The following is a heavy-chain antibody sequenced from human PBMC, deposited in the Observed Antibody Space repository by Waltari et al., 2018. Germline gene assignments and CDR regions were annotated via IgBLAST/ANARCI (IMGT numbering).Heavy chain of an antibody. V-gene: IGHV3-23*01. CDR3: ATPAVTSPVYYFDY. CDR1: GFTFSSSA. J-gene: IGHJ4*02. CDR2: SSGSGGST. D-gene: IGHD4-17*01. Sequence: EVQLLESGGGLVKPGGSLRLSCTASGFTFSSSAMSWVRQAPGKGLEWVSASSGSGGSTYYADSVKGRFTISRDNSKNTLYLQMNSLTAEDTAVYYCATPAVTSPVYYFDYWGQGTLVTVSS.